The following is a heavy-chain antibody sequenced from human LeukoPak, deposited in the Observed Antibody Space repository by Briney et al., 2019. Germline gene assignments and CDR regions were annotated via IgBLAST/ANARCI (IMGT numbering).Heavy chain of an antibody. V-gene: IGHV4-39*01. CDR2: IYYSGST. CDR3: ASLAVAGLSEGY. Sequence: SETLSLTCTVSGGSISSSSYYWGWIRQPPGKGLEWIGSIYYSGSTYYNPSLKSRVTISVDTSRNQFSLKLSSVTAADTAVYYCASLAVAGLSEGYWGQGTLVIVSS. D-gene: IGHD6-19*01. J-gene: IGHJ4*02. CDR1: GGSISSSSYY.